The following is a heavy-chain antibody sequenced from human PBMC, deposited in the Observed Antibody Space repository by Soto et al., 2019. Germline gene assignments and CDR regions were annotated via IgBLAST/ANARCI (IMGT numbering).Heavy chain of an antibody. J-gene: IGHJ6*02. CDR2: IIPIFGTA. V-gene: IGHV1-69*13. CDR1: GGTFSSYA. Sequence: SVKVSCKASGGTFSSYAISCVLQSPGQWREGMGGIIPIFGTANYAQKFQGRVTITADESTSTAYMELSSLRSEDTAVYYCARDWWDFWSGYYTTYYYYGMDVWGQGTTVTVSS. CDR3: ARDWWDFWSGYYTTYYYYGMDV. D-gene: IGHD3-3*01.